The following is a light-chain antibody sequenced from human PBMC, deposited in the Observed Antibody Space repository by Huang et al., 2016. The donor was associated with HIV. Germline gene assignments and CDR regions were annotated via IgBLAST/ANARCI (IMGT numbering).Light chain of an antibody. CDR1: QDIVNY. CDR2: DAS. CDR3: QQYDNLPLT. V-gene: IGKV1-33*01. J-gene: IGKJ2*01. Sequence: DIQMTQSPSSLSALVGDRVSITCQASQDIVNYLNWYQQKVGKAPKLLIYDASNLETGVPSRFSGSRSGTNFTLSITSLQPEDVATYYCQQYDNLPLTFGQGTKLEIK.